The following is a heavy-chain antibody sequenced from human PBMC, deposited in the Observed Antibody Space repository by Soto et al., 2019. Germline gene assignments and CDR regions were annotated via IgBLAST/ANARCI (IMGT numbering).Heavy chain of an antibody. J-gene: IGHJ3*02. V-gene: IGHV3-23*01. D-gene: IGHD2-15*01. CDR1: GSTCNNYA. CDR3: APHVSCSGGSCQYDAFAI. Sequence: VGSLRPSCAASGSTCNNYAMTWIRQAPGKGPEWVSTITADGGTYYADSVKGRFAMSRDTSENTLYLQMNSLGAEDTAAYYCAPHVSCSGGSCQYDAFAIRGQGTMVTVS. CDR2: ITADGGT.